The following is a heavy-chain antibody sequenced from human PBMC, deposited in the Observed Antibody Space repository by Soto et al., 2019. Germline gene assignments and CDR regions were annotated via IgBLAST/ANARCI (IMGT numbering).Heavy chain of an antibody. Sequence: EVQLLESGGGLVQPGGSLRLSCAASGFTFSSYAMSWVRQAPVKGLEWVSAVSGSGSSTYYADSVKGRFTISRDNSKNMLYLQMNSLRAEDTAVYYCAKSSIGATADFDYWGQGTLVTVSS. D-gene: IGHD1-26*01. CDR1: GFTFSSYA. CDR2: VSGSGSST. J-gene: IGHJ4*02. V-gene: IGHV3-23*01. CDR3: AKSSIGATADFDY.